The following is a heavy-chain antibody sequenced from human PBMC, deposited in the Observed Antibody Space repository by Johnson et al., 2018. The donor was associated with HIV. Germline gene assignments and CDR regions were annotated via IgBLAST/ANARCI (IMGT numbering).Heavy chain of an antibody. V-gene: IGHV3-7*01. D-gene: IGHD6-19*01. Sequence: VQLLESGGGLVQPGGSLRLSCAASGFTFSSYWMSWVRQAPGKGLEWVANIKQDGSEKYYVDSVKGRFTISRDNAKNSLYLQMNSLRAEDTAVYYCARDGYSSGWYGNDAFDIWGQGTMVTVSS. J-gene: IGHJ3*02. CDR1: GFTFSSYW. CDR3: ARDGYSSGWYGNDAFDI. CDR2: IKQDGSEK.